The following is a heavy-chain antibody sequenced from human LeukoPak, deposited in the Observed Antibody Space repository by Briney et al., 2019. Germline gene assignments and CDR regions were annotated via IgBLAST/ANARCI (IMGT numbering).Heavy chain of an antibody. Sequence: GGSLRLSCTASGFTFRSYSMSWVRQAPGKGLEWISSMSGSSTYIYYGDSVRGRFTISRDNAKNSLHLQMNSLRADDAGVYYCAREGGNYFYMDVWGKGTTVTISS. CDR2: MSGSSTYI. CDR1: GFTFRSYS. CDR3: AREGGNYFYMDV. D-gene: IGHD2-15*01. V-gene: IGHV3-21*01. J-gene: IGHJ6*03.